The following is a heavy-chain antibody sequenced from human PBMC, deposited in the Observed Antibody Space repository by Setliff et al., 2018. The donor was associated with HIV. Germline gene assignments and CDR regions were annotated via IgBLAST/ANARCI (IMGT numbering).Heavy chain of an antibody. J-gene: IGHJ4*02. D-gene: IGHD5-12*01. Sequence: GGSLRLSCAASGFTFSSYGMHWVRQAPGKGLEWVAVIWYDGSNKYYADSVKGRFTISRDDSKNNLYLQMNSLSPEDTAVYYCAKVGREYSGYDFTFDYWGQGTLVTVSS. V-gene: IGHV3-30*02. CDR2: IWYDGSNK. CDR3: AKVGREYSGYDFTFDY. CDR1: GFTFSSYG.